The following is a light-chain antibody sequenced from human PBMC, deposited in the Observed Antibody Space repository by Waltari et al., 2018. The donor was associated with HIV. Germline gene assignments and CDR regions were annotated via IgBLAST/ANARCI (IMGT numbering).Light chain of an antibody. Sequence: QSALTQPASVSGSPGQSLPISCTRTISDAGVYNYISWYQQYPDKAPKLLIYEVTNRPSGISDRFSGSKSGDTASLTISGLQAEDEAHYYCCSYTRNTTRIFGGGTHLTVL. J-gene: IGLJ2*01. CDR2: EVT. CDR1: ISDAGVYNY. CDR3: CSYTRNTTRI. V-gene: IGLV2-14*01.